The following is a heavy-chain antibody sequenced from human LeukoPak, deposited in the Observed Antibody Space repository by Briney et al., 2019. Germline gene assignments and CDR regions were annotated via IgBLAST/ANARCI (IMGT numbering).Heavy chain of an antibody. V-gene: IGHV3-23*01. CDR1: GFTFSSYA. CDR2: ISGSGGST. J-gene: IGHJ6*02. Sequence: PGGSLRLSCVVSGFTFSSYAMSWVRQAPGKGLEWVSAISGSGGSTYYADSVKGRFTISRDNSKSTLYLQMSSLRVEDTAVYYCARGYYYYGMDVWGQGTTVTVSS. CDR3: ARGYYYYGMDV.